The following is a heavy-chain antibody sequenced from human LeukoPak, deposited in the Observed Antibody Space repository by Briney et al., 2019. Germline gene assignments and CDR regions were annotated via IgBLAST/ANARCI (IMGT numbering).Heavy chain of an antibody. D-gene: IGHD6-13*01. CDR2: INLRGST. Sequence: SETLSLTCAVYGGSFNDYYWNWIRQPPGKGLEWIGEINLRGSTTYNPSLKSRVTISLDESKNQFSLKLSSVTAADTAVYYCAQTHRGYSSSWQHYNWFDPWGQGTLVTVSS. CDR1: GGSFNDYY. CDR3: AQTHRGYSSSWQHYNWFDP. V-gene: IGHV4-34*01. J-gene: IGHJ5*02.